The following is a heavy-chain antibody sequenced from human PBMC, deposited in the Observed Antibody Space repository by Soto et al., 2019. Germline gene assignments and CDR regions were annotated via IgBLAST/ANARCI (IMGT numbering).Heavy chain of an antibody. CDR3: ASTYCSGGSCYSSGHTFLDY. J-gene: IGHJ4*02. CDR2: IIPILGIA. CDR1: GGNFSSYT. V-gene: IGHV1-69*02. D-gene: IGHD2-15*01. Sequence: QVQLVQSGAEVKKPGSSVKVSCKASGGNFSSYTISWLRQAPGQGLEWMGRIIPILGIANYAQKFQGRVTITGDKATSTAYMELSSLISEDLSVYYCASTYCSGGSCYSSGHTFLDYWGQGTLVTVAS.